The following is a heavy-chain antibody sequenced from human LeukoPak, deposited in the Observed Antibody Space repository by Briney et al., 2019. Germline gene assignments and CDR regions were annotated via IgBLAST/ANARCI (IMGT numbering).Heavy chain of an antibody. D-gene: IGHD3-10*01. CDR1: GYTFTGYY. CDR2: INPNSGGT. J-gene: IGHJ6*03. CDR3: ARYGVVSDYYYYYMDV. V-gene: IGHV1-2*02. Sequence: GASVKVSCKASGYTFTGYYMHWVRQAPGQGLEWMGWINPNSGGTNYAQKFQGRVTMTRDTSISTAYMELSRLRSDDTAVYYCARYGVVSDYYYYYMDVWGKGTTVTISS.